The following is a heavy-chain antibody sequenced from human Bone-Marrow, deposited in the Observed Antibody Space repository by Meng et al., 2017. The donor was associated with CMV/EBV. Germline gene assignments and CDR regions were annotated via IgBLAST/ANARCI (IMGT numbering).Heavy chain of an antibody. CDR2: INHSGST. V-gene: IGHV4-34*01. Sequence: GSLRLSCAVYGGSFSGYYWSWIRQPPGKGLEWIGEINHSGSTNYNPSLKSRVTISVDTSKNQFSLKLSSVTAADTAVYYCARGVVRYFDWLSGPYYFDYWGQGTLVTVSS. CDR3: ARGVVRYFDWLSGPYYFDY. J-gene: IGHJ4*02. CDR1: GGSFSGYY. D-gene: IGHD3-9*01.